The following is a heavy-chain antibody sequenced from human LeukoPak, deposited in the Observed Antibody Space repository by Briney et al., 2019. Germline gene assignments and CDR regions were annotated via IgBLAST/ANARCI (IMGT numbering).Heavy chain of an antibody. V-gene: IGHV3-74*01. D-gene: IGHD6-6*01. CDR2: IKTDGSTT. Sequence: GGSLRLSCAGSGFIFSGYWMHWVRQAPGKGLVWVSRIKTDGSTTYYADSVKGRFTVSRDNAKNSLYLQMNSLRAEDTAVYYCASGQLRRVFDYWGQGTLVTVSS. J-gene: IGHJ4*02. CDR3: ASGQLRRVFDY. CDR1: GFIFSGYW.